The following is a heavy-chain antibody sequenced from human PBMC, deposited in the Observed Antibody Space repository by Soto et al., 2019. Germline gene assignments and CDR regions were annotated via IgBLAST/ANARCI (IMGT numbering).Heavy chain of an antibody. Sequence: PSETLSLTCAVSGGSISSGGYSWSWIRQPPGKGLEWIGYIYHSGSTYYNPSLKSRVTISVDRSKNQFSLKLSSVTAADTTVYYCARLNPGVVAATSVDYWGQGTLVTVSS. J-gene: IGHJ4*02. CDR3: ARLNPGVVAATSVDY. CDR1: GGSISSGGYS. CDR2: IYHSGST. V-gene: IGHV4-30-2*01. D-gene: IGHD2-15*01.